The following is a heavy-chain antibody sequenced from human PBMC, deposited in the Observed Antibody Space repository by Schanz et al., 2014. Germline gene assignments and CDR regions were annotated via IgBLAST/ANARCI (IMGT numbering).Heavy chain of an antibody. D-gene: IGHD5-12*01. CDR3: ARDGGRDGYNLAFDV. V-gene: IGHV3-33*01. J-gene: IGHJ3*01. Sequence: QVQLVESGGGVVQPGGSLRLSCAASGFTFSNYGIHWVRQAPGKGLEWVAVIYYDGGLRFFADSVRGRVTISRDSSKNTLFLQMNSLRAEDTAVYFCARDGGRDGYNLAFDVWGQGTLVTVSS. CDR1: GFTFSNYG. CDR2: IYYDGGLR.